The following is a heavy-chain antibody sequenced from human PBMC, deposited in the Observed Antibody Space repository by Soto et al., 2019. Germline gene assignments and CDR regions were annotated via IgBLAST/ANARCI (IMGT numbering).Heavy chain of an antibody. Sequence: QVQLVESGGGVVQPGRSLRLSCAASGFTFSSYAMHWVRQTPGKGLEWVAVMSFDGSNKYYADSVKGRFTISRDNSKNTLYLQMNSLRVEDTAVYYCARYSGSYSYDYWGQGTLVTVSS. V-gene: IGHV3-30-3*01. J-gene: IGHJ4*02. CDR1: GFTFSSYA. CDR2: MSFDGSNK. CDR3: ARYSGSYSYDY. D-gene: IGHD1-26*01.